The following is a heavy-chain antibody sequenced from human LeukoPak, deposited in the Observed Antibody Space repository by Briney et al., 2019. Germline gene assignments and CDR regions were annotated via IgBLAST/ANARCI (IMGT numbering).Heavy chain of an antibody. D-gene: IGHD3-22*01. Sequence: ASVKVSCKASGYTFTGYYMHWVRQAPGQGLEWMGWINPNSGGTNYAQKFQGRVTMTRDTSISTAYMELSRLRSDDTAVYYCARGRIGYDSSGWFDPWGQGTLVTVSS. CDR2: INPNSGGT. V-gene: IGHV1-2*02. J-gene: IGHJ5*02. CDR3: ARGRIGYDSSGWFDP. CDR1: GYTFTGYY.